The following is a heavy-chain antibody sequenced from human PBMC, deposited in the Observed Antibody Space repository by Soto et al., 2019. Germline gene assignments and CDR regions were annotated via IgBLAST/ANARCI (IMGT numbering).Heavy chain of an antibody. CDR1: GGTFSSYG. Sequence: QVQLVQSGAEVKKPGSSVKVSCEASGGTFSSYGISWVRQAPGQGLEWMGGIIPMFGTVNYAQKFQGRVTITADESTSKGYMEMSSLRSEDTAVFYCARDSYSYARNNYYGAEGWYFDLWGRGTLVTVSS. V-gene: IGHV1-69*12. D-gene: IGHD5-18*01. CDR2: IIPMFGTV. CDR3: ARDSYSYARNNYYGAEGWYFDL. J-gene: IGHJ2*01.